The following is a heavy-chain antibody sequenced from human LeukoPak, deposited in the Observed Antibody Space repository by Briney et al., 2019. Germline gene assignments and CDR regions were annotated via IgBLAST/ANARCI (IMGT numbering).Heavy chain of an antibody. CDR1: GFTFDDYG. CDR2: INWNGGST. Sequence: GGSLRLSCAASGFTFDDYGMSWVRQAPRKGLEWVSGINWNGGSTGYADSVKGRFTISRDNAKNSLYLQMNSLRAEDTALYYGAREGCSSTSCSYFDYWGQGTLVTVSS. J-gene: IGHJ4*02. D-gene: IGHD2-2*01. V-gene: IGHV3-20*04. CDR3: AREGCSSTSCSYFDY.